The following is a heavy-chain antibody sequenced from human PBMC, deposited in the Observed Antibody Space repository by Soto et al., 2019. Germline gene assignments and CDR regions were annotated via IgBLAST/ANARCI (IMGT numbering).Heavy chain of an antibody. CDR3: VRDSGGAYYYGMDV. V-gene: IGHV3-30-3*01. CDR1: GFMLSGYA. Sequence: LRLSCAASGFMLSGYAMHWVRQAPGKGLEWVAIISNDGSNKYYADSVKGRFTISRDNSKNTLYLQMNSLRADDTAIYYCVRDSGGAYYYGMDVWGQGTTVTVSS. J-gene: IGHJ6*02. CDR2: ISNDGSNK. D-gene: IGHD3-10*01.